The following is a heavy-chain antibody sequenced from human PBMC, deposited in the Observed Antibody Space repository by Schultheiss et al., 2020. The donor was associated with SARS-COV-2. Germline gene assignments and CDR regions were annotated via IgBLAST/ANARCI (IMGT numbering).Heavy chain of an antibody. V-gene: IGHV3-21*01. J-gene: IGHJ6*02. D-gene: IGHD5-18*01. CDR2: ISSSTSHI. CDR3: ARVQSHRGYSYGYAYYYGMDV. CDR1: GFTFSNHA. Sequence: GESLKISCAASGFTFSNHAMHWVRQAPGKGLEWVSSISSSTSHICYADSMKGRFTISRDNAKNSLYLQMNSLRAEDTAVYYCARVQSHRGYSYGYAYYYGMDVWGQGTTVTVPS.